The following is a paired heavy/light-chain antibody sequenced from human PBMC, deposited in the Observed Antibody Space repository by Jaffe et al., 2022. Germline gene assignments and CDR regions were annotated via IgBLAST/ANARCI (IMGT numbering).Heavy chain of an antibody. CDR3: ARTYGDYLYYFDY. J-gene: IGHJ4*02. V-gene: IGHV3-11*01. CDR2: ISSSGSTI. CDR1: GFTFSDYY. Sequence: QVQLVESGGGLVKPGGSLRLSCAASGFTFSDYYMSWIRQAPGKGLEWVSYISSSGSTIYYADSVKGRFTISRDNAKNSLYLQMNSLRAEDTAVYYCARTYGDYLYYFDYWGQGTLVTVSS. D-gene: IGHD4-17*01.
Light chain of an antibody. CDR2: GNS. CDR1: SSNIGAGYD. J-gene: IGLJ3*02. Sequence: QSVLTQPPSVSGAPGQRVTISCTGSSSNIGAGYDVHWYQQLPGTAPKLLIYGNSNRPSGVPDRFSGSKSGTSASLAITGLQAEDEADYYCQSYDSSLSGPLVFGGGTKLTVL. CDR3: QSYDSSLSGPLV. V-gene: IGLV1-40*01.